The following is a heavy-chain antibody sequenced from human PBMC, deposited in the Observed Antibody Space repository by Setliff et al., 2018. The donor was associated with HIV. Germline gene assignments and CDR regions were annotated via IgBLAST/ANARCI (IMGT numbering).Heavy chain of an antibody. CDR1: GYKFNIFG. D-gene: IGHD3-10*01. J-gene: IGHJ4*02. V-gene: IGHV1-18*01. Sequence: GASVKVSCKTSGYKFNIFGVSWVRQAPGQGLEWMGWISGNNRITYYAQNFQSRVTLTTDTSTSTSNMELRSLRSDDTAVYYCARTEAYNNYEDYWRQGTQVTVSS. CDR3: ARTEAYNNYEDY. CDR2: ISGNNRIT.